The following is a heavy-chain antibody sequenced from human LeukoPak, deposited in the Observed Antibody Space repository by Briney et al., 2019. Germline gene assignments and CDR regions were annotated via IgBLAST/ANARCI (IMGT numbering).Heavy chain of an antibody. D-gene: IGHD3-10*01. CDR2: IYHSGNT. V-gene: IGHV4-30-2*01. CDR3: AGSSQPPVY. Sequence: PSETLSLTCTVSGGSISNGGSSWRWIRQPPGKGLEWIGYIYHSGNTYYNPSLKSRVTISVDRSRNQFSLKLSSVTAADTAVYYCAGSSQPPVYWGQGTLVTVSP. J-gene: IGHJ4*02. CDR1: GGSISNGGSS.